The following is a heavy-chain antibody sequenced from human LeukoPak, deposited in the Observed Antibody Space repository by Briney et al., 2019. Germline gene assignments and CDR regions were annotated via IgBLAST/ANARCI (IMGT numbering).Heavy chain of an antibody. Sequence: GSLRLSFAASGFPFWNYGMSWVRPAPGKGLGWVSSISGSGGSTYYADSVKGRFTISRDNSKNTLYLQVNSLRAEDTAVYYCAKSGLNRPDYWGQGTLVTVAS. CDR2: ISGSGGST. CDR3: AKSGLNRPDY. CDR1: GFPFWNYG. V-gene: IGHV3-23*01. J-gene: IGHJ4*02. D-gene: IGHD3-3*01.